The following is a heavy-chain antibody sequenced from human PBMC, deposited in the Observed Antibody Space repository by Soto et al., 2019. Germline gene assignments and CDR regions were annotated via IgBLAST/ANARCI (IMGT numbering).Heavy chain of an antibody. CDR3: ARESLWFGESWFDP. J-gene: IGHJ5*02. CDR1: GGSISSGGYY. V-gene: IGHV4-31*03. CDR2: IDYSGST. Sequence: QVQLQESGPGLVKPSQTLSLTCTVSGGSISSGGYYWNWIRQHPGKGLEWIGHIDYSGSTHYNPALKRRVTISADTSKNQFSLKLSSVSVADTAVYYCARESLWFGESWFDPWGQGTLVTVSS. D-gene: IGHD3-10*01.